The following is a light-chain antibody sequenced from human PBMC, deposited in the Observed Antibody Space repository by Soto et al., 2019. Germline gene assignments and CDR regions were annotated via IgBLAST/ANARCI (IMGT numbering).Light chain of an antibody. Sequence: EIQMTQSPCSLSESLGDRGTSTCRASQCISNYLAWFQQKPGKAPKSLIYAASSLQSGVPSRFSGSGSGTEFTLTISSLQPDDFATYYCQHYNSYSEAFGQRTNVDI. CDR2: AAS. CDR1: QCISNY. CDR3: QHYNSYSEA. V-gene: IGKV1-16*01. J-gene: IGKJ1*01.